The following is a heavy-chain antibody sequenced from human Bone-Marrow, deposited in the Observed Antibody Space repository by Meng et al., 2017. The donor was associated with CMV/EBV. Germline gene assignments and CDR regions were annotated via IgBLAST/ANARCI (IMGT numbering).Heavy chain of an antibody. CDR2: IYHSGST. V-gene: IGHV4-38-2*02. D-gene: IGHD3-3*01. CDR1: GYSISSGYY. J-gene: IGHJ3*02. Sequence: SETLSLTCTVSGYSISSGYYWGWIRQPPGKGLEWIGSIYHSGSTYYNPSLKSRVTISVDTSKNQFSLKLSSVTAADTAVYYCARGLGVRFLEWLLPDAFDIWGQGTMVTVSS. CDR3: ARGLGVRFLEWLLPDAFDI.